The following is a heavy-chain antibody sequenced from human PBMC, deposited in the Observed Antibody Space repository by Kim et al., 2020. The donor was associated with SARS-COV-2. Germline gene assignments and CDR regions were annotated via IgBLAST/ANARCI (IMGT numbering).Heavy chain of an antibody. J-gene: IGHJ4*02. V-gene: IGHV2-70*11. CDR2: IDWDDDQ. D-gene: IGHD2-2*01. CDR3: ARIRGDCSSTSCQADYFDY. Sequence: SGPTLVQPTQTLILTCTFSGFSLTTRGMCVSWIRQPPGTALEWLARIDWDDDQYYSPPLRTRLTITKDTSKNQVVLTMTNMDPVDTATYYCARIRGDCSSTSCQADYFDYWGQGTLVTVSS. CDR1: GFSLTTRGMC.